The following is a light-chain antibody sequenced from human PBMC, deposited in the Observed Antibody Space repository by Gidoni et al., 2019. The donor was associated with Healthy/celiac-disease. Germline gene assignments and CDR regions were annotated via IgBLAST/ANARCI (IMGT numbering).Light chain of an antibody. CDR3: QQDYNP. J-gene: IGKJ4*01. Sequence: PGERVTLSCRASQSVSSSYLTWYQQKPGQAPRLLIYGASTRATSIPARFSGSGSGTDFTLTISSLQPEDFAVYYCQQDYNPFXGXTKVEIK. CDR1: QSVSSSY. CDR2: GAS. V-gene: IGKV3D-7*01.